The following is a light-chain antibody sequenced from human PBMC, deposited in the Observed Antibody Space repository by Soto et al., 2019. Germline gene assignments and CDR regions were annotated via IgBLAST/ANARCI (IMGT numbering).Light chain of an antibody. CDR2: AAS. V-gene: IGKV1-39*01. J-gene: IGKJ2*01. CDR1: QSISSY. CDR3: QQSYSTPMYT. Sequence: DIRMTQSPSSLSASVGDRVTITCRASQSISSYLNWYQQKPGKAPKLRIYAASSLQSGVPSRFIGSRSGTDFTLTISSLQPEDFATYYCQQSYSTPMYTFGQRTKLEIK.